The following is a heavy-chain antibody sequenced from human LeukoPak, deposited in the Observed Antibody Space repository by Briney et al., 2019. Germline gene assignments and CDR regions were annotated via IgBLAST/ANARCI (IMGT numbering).Heavy chain of an antibody. Sequence: TGGSLRLSCAASGFTFHDYGMSWVRQAPGKGLEWVSHINWNGGSSGYADSVKGRFTISRDNAKNSLYLQMGSLRAEDTALYYCARDSHYYNSGGYYYFDSWGQGTLVTVSS. J-gene: IGHJ4*02. D-gene: IGHD3-22*01. CDR2: INWNGGSS. CDR1: GFTFHDYG. V-gene: IGHV3-20*04. CDR3: ARDSHYYNSGGYYYFDS.